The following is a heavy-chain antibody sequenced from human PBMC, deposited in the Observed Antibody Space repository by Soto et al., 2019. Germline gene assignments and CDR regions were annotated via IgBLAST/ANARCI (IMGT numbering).Heavy chain of an antibody. CDR2: ISSSSSYI. Sequence: GGSLRLSCAASGFTFSSYSMNWVRQAPGKGLEWVSSISSSSSYIYYADSVKGRFTISRDNAKNSLYLQMNSLRAEDTAVYYCASAMVRGDPYLPFDYWGQGTLVTVSS. CDR1: GFTFSSYS. CDR3: ASAMVRGDPYLPFDY. V-gene: IGHV3-21*01. J-gene: IGHJ4*02. D-gene: IGHD3-10*01.